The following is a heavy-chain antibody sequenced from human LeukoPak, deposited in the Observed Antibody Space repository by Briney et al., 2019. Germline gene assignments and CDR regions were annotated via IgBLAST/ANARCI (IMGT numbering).Heavy chain of an antibody. CDR2: ISSSSYI. D-gene: IGHD6-13*01. CDR3: ARERDSRGSFDY. Sequence: GGSLRLSCAASGFTFSSYSMNWVRQAPGKGLEWVSSISSSSYIYYADSVKGRFTISRDNAKNSLYLQMNSLRAEDTAVYYCARERDSRGSFDYWGQGTLVTVSS. CDR1: GFTFSSYS. V-gene: IGHV3-21*01. J-gene: IGHJ4*02.